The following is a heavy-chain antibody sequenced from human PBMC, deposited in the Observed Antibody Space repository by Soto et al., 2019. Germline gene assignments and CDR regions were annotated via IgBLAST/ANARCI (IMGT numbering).Heavy chain of an antibody. CDR1: GFTFSSYD. J-gene: IGHJ4*02. V-gene: IGHV3-48*04. CDR3: ARDRQGGVALAEPDY. Sequence: GGSLRLSCEASGFTFSSYDLNWVRQAPGKGLEWISYISSSSATIYYADSVRGRFTISRDNAHNSLYLQMNNLRPEDAAIYYCARDRQGGVALAEPDYWGQGALVTVSS. D-gene: IGHD3-3*01. CDR2: ISSSSATI.